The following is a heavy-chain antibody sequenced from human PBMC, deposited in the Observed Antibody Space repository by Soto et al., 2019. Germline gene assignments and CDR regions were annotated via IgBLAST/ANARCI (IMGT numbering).Heavy chain of an antibody. D-gene: IGHD6-6*01. CDR2: ISYDGSNK. J-gene: IGHJ4*02. Sequence: GGSLRLSCAASGFTFSSYAMHWVRQAPGKGLEWVAVISYDGSNKYYADSVKGRFTISRDNSKNTLYLQMNSLRAEDTAVYYWARGAPLEYSSSSADFDYRGKGTLVTASS. V-gene: IGHV3-30-3*01. CDR3: ARGAPLEYSSSSADFDY. CDR1: GFTFSSYA.